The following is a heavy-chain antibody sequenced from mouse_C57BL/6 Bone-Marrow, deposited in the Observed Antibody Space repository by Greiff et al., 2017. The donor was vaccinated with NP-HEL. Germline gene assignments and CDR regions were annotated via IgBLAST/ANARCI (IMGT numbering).Heavy chain of an antibody. Sequence: EVQLVESGGGLVQPGGSLKLSCAASGFTFSDYYMYWVRQTPEQRLEWVAYISNGGGSTYYPDTVKGRFTISRDNAKNTLYLQMSRLTSEDTAMYYCARQTMITKVWAYWGQGTLVTVSA. J-gene: IGHJ3*01. V-gene: IGHV5-12*01. CDR3: ARQTMITKVWAY. CDR1: GFTFSDYY. CDR2: ISNGGGST. D-gene: IGHD2-4*01.